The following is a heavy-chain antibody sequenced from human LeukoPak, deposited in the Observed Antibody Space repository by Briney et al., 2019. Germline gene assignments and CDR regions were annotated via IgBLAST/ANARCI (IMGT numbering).Heavy chain of an antibody. CDR1: GFTFSGYG. V-gene: IGHV3-30*03. CDR2: TSFDGSNK. J-gene: IGHJ5*02. Sequence: PGGSLRLSCAASGFTFSGYGMHWVRQAPGKGLEWVAVTSFDGSNKYYADSVRGRFTISRDNSKNTLYLQMNSLRAEDAAVYYCATERGVGAPNWSDPWGQGTLVTVSS. D-gene: IGHD1-26*01. CDR3: ATERGVGAPNWSDP.